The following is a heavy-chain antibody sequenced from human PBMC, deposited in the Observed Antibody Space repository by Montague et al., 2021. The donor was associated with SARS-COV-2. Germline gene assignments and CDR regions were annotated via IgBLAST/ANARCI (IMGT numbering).Heavy chain of an antibody. J-gene: IGHJ4*02. V-gene: IGHV3-7*01. D-gene: IGHD6-13*01. CDR2: IKQDGSEK. CDR1: GFSFSSYW. CDR3: ARVPSSSWYFEY. Sequence: SLRLSCAASGFSFSSYWMSWVRQAPGKGLEWVANIKQDGSEKYYVDSVKGRFTISRDNAKHSLYLQMSSLRAEDTAVYYCARVPSSSWYFEYWGQGTLSPSPQ.